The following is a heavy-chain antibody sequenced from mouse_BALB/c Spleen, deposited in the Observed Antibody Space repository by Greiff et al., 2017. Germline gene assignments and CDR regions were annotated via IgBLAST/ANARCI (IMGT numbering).Heavy chain of an antibody. Sequence: EVHLVESGGGLVQPGGSLKLSCAASGFTFSSYGMSWVRQTPDKRLELVATINSNGGSTYYPDSVKGRFTISRDNAKNTLYLQMSSLKSEDTAMYYCARDHYGSSPPWFAYWGQGTLVTVSA. CDR1: GFTFSSYG. V-gene: IGHV5-6-3*01. J-gene: IGHJ3*01. CDR3: ARDHYGSSPPWFAY. D-gene: IGHD1-1*01. CDR2: INSNGGST.